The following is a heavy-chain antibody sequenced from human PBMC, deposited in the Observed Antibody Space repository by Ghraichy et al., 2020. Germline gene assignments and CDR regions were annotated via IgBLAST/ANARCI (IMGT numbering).Heavy chain of an antibody. CDR1: GDRVSNNRAA. J-gene: IGHJ4*02. Sequence: SQTLSLTCAISGDRVSNNRAAWNWIRQSPSRGLEWLGRTYYRSKWLNDYAISVKSRITVTPDTSKNQFSLQLNSVTPEDTAVDYCTRAVPSDTTGYYYFDYWGQGTLVTVSS. CDR3: TRAVPSDTTGYYYFDY. V-gene: IGHV6-1*01. CDR2: TYYRSKWLN. D-gene: IGHD3-22*01.